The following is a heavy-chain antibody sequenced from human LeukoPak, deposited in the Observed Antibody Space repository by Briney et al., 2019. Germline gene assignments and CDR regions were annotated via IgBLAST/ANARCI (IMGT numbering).Heavy chain of an antibody. CDR1: GGSISSSSYY. V-gene: IGHV4-39*01. Sequence: PSETLSLTCTVSGGSISSSSYYWGWIRQPPGKGLEWIGSIYYSGSTYYNPSLKSRVTTSVDTSKNQFSLKLSSVTAADTAVYYCARHVPNTVTRRRAFDYWGQGTLVTVSS. CDR3: ARHVPNTVTRRRAFDY. D-gene: IGHD4-17*01. CDR2: IYYSGST. J-gene: IGHJ4*02.